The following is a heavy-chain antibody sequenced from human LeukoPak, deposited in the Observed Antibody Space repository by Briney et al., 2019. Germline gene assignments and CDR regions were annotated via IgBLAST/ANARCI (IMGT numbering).Heavy chain of an antibody. V-gene: IGHV4-30-4*08. J-gene: IGHJ4*02. Sequence: SQTLSLTCTVSGGSISRADYYWSWIRQPPGKGLEWTGYIYYSGSTYYNPSLKSRATISVDTSKNQFSLKLSSVTAADTAVYYCARDTPLDRYYYDSSSYSSASQFDYWGQGTLVTVSS. CDR1: GGSISRADYY. D-gene: IGHD3-22*01. CDR3: ARDTPLDRYYYDSSSYSSASQFDY. CDR2: IYYSGST.